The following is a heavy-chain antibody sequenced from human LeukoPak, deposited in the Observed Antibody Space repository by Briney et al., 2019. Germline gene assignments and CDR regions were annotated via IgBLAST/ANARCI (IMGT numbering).Heavy chain of an antibody. CDR2: FYYSGNT. CDR1: GGSISSYY. D-gene: IGHD3-9*01. CDR3: ARDLSGSRNNWFDP. Sequence: SETLSLTCTVSGGSISSYYWTWIRQPPGKGLEWIGYFYYSGNTNYNPSLKSRVTMSVDTSKNQFSLKLSSVTAADTAVYYCARDLSGSRNNWFDPWGQGTLVTVSS. J-gene: IGHJ5*02. V-gene: IGHV4-59*12.